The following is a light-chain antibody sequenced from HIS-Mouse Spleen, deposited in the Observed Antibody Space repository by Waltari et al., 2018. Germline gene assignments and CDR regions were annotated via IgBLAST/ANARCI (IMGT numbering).Light chain of an antibody. CDR2: QAS. V-gene: IGLV3-1*01. CDR3: QAWDSSTWV. J-gene: IGLJ3*02. Sequence: SYELTQPPSVSVSPGQTASITCSGDKLGDKYACWYQQKPGQSPVQVIYQASKRPSGNPDRFSGSNSGNAATLTISETQAMDEADYYCQAWDSSTWVFGGGTKLTVL. CDR1: KLGDKY.